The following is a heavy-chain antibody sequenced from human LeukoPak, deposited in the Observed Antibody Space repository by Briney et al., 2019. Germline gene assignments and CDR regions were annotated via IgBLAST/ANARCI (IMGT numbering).Heavy chain of an antibody. V-gene: IGHV4-61*09. CDR3: SGEGYDYL. CDR1: GGSISSGSYY. J-gene: IGHJ4*02. Sequence: KPSQTLSLICTVSGGSISSGSYYWSWIRQPAGKGLEWIGHIYTSGSTNYNPSLKSRVTISIDTSKNQFSLKLSSVTAADTAVYYCSGEGYDYLWGQGTLVTVSS. CDR2: IYTSGST. D-gene: IGHD5-12*01.